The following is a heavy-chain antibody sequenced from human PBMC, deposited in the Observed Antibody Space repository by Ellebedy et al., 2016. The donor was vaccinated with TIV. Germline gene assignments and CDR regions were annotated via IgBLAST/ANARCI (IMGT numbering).Heavy chain of an antibody. J-gene: IGHJ4*02. Sequence: ASVKVSCKASGYTFTSYGISWVRQAPGQGLEWMGGIIPIFGTANYAQKFQGRVTITADKSTSTAYMELSSLRAEDTALYYCARRYCSGGSCHFDYWGQGTLVTVSS. D-gene: IGHD2-15*01. CDR2: IIPIFGTA. V-gene: IGHV1-69*06. CDR1: GYTFTSYG. CDR3: ARRYCSGGSCHFDY.